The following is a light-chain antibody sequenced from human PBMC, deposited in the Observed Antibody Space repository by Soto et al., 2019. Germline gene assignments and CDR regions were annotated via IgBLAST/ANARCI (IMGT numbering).Light chain of an antibody. CDR1: GSDVGGFEY. CDR3: GSITRSSTSV. Sequence: SVLXQPASVSGAPGQSLTISCPGTGSDVGGFEYVSWYQHQPGKAPKLIIYDVTKRPSGGSNRFSASKSRNTASLTISGIQAEDEGDYYCGSITRSSTSVFGTGTKVTVL. CDR2: DVT. J-gene: IGLJ1*01. V-gene: IGLV2-14*01.